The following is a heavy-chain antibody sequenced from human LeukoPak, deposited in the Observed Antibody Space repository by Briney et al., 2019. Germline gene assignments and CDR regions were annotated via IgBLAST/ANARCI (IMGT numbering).Heavy chain of an antibody. D-gene: IGHD2-15*01. Sequence: PGGSLRLSCAASGFTFDDYTMHWVRKAPGEGLEWVSLISWDGGSTYYADSVKGRCTISRDNSKNSLYLQMNRLRTEDTALYFCAKGTGYCSGGSCDTAFDYWGKGTLVTVSS. J-gene: IGHJ4*02. V-gene: IGHV3-43*01. CDR3: AKGTGYCSGGSCDTAFDY. CDR2: ISWDGGST. CDR1: GFTFDDYT.